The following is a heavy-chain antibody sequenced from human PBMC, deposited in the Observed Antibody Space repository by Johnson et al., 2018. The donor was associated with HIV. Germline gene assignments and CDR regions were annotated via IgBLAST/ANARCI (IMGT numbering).Heavy chain of an antibody. D-gene: IGHD6-6*01. CDR2: INWNGGSI. CDR1: GFTFDDYG. CDR3: ARVTGGYYSSSFGNPCDI. J-gene: IGHJ3*02. Sequence: VQLVESGGGVVRPGGSLRLACAASGFTFDDYGMSWVRQAPGKGLEWVSGINWNGGSIGYADSVKGRFTISRDNAKNSLYLQMDSLRAEDTALYYCARVTGGYYSSSFGNPCDIWGRGTMVTVSS. V-gene: IGHV3-20*04.